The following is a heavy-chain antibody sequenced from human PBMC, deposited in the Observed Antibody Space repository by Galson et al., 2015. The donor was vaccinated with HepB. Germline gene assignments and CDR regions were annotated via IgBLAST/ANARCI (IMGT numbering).Heavy chain of an antibody. D-gene: IGHD6-6*01. CDR2: TYYRSKWYN. Sequence: CAISGDSVSSNSAAWNWIRQSPSRGLEWLGRTYYRSKWYNDYAVSVKSRITINPDTSKNQFSLQLNSVTPEDTAVYYCAREVQQFVLLGYYYYGMDVWGQATTVTVSS. CDR3: AREVQQFVLLGYYYYGMDV. J-gene: IGHJ6*02. V-gene: IGHV6-1*01. CDR1: GDSVSSNSAA.